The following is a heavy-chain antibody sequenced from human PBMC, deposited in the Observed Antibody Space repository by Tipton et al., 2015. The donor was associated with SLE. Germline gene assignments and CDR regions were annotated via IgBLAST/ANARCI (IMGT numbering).Heavy chain of an antibody. Sequence: TLSLTCTVSGDSISSSYYYWGWIRQPPGKGLAWIGHIYYSGSTYYIPSLKSRITISVDTSQNQSSLRLSSATAADTALHYCASLGMDYYFDLWGRGTLVTVSS. J-gene: IGHJ2*01. V-gene: IGHV4-39*01. CDR3: ASLGMDYYFDL. CDR2: IYYSGST. D-gene: IGHD7-27*01. CDR1: GDSISSSYYY.